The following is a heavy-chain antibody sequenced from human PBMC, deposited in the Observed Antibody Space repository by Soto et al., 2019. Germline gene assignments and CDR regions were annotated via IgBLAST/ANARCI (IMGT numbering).Heavy chain of an antibody. Sequence: SVKVSCTASGGTFSSYAISWVRQAPGQGREWMGGIIPIFGTANYAQKFQGRVTITADESTSTAYMELSSLRSEDTAVYYCARDSDGYSGYDLEDNYYYYYGMDVWGQGPTVTVSS. CDR2: IIPIFGTA. V-gene: IGHV1-69*13. J-gene: IGHJ6*02. CDR1: GGTFSSYA. D-gene: IGHD5-12*01. CDR3: ARDSDGYSGYDLEDNYYYYYGMDV.